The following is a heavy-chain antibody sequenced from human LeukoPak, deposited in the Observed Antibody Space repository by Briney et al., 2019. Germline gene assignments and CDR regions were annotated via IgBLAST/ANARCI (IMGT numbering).Heavy chain of an antibody. CDR1: GFSFSNCA. V-gene: IGHV3-23*01. Sequence: GGSLRLSCAPSGFSFSNCAMSWVRQAPGKGLEWVSSISGSGGSTHYVDSVKGRFTISRDKTKNTLYLQMNSLRAEDTAVYYCAKDRGAVAGFDYWGQGTLVTVSS. CDR2: ISGSGGST. J-gene: IGHJ4*02. D-gene: IGHD6-19*01. CDR3: AKDRGAVAGFDY.